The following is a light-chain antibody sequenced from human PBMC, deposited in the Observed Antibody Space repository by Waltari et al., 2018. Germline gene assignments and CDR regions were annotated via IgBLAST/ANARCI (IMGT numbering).Light chain of an antibody. Sequence: IQMTQSPSTLSASVGDRVTITCRASQFISTWMAWYQHKPGKVPKLLIYDASKLKSGVPSRFSGSGSGTEFTLTITSLQPDDFATYYCQQYNNYLTFGPGTKVDI. CDR2: DAS. J-gene: IGKJ3*01. V-gene: IGKV1-5*01. CDR1: QFISTW. CDR3: QQYNNYLT.